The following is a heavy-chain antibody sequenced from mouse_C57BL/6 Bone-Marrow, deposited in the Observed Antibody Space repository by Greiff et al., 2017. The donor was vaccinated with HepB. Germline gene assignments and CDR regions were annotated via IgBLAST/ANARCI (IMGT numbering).Heavy chain of an antibody. CDR3: ARSWYFDV. CDR2: IDPSDSYT. CDR1: GYTFTSYW. J-gene: IGHJ1*03. Sequence: VQLKQPGAELVRPGTSVKLSCKASGYTFTSYWMNWVKQRPGQGLEWIGVIDPSDSYTNYNQKFKGKATLTVDTSSSTAYMQLSSLTSEDSAVYYCARSWYFDVWGTGTTVTVSS. V-gene: IGHV1-59*01.